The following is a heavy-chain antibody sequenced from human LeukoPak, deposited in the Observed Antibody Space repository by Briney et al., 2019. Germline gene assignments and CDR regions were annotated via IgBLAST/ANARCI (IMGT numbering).Heavy chain of an antibody. CDR3: ARDRGGKGSAIFY. V-gene: IGHV1-18*01. CDR1: GYNFPSYG. CDR2: IRPHTGET. J-gene: IGHJ4*02. Sequence: GASVKVSCKVSGYNFPSYGINWVRQAPGQGLEWMGWIRPHTGETNSAQRFQDRVTMTTDTSTTTAYMELRSLRFDDTAVYYCARDRGGKGSAIFYWGQGSLVTVSS. D-gene: IGHD2-2*01.